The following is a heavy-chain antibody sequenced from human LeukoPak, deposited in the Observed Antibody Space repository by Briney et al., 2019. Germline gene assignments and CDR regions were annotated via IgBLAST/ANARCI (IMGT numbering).Heavy chain of an antibody. CDR2: IYYSGST. V-gene: IGHV4-30-4*08. CDR1: GGSTSSGDYY. CDR3: ARAGFEDIVVVPAAMGNWFDP. D-gene: IGHD2-2*01. Sequence: PSETLSLTCTVSGGSTSSGDYYWSWIRQPPGKGLEWIGYIYYSGSTYYNPSLKSRVTISVDTSKNQFSLKLSSVTAADTAVYYCARAGFEDIVVVPAAMGNWFDPWGQGTLVTVSS. J-gene: IGHJ5*02.